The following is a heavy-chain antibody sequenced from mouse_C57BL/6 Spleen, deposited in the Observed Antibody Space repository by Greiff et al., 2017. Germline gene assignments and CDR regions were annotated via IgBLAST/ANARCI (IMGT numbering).Heavy chain of an antibody. J-gene: IGHJ4*01. CDR2: ILPGSGST. V-gene: IGHV1-9*01. D-gene: IGHD2-2*01. Sequence: VKLQESGAELMKPGASVKLSCKATGYTFTGYWIEWVKQRPGHGLEWIGEILPGSGSTNYNEKFKGKATFTADTSSNTAYMQLSSLKTEDSAISYWARGGYGDDGGDYYAMDYWGQGTSVTVSS. CDR1: GYTFTGYW. CDR3: ARGGYGDDGGDYYAMDY.